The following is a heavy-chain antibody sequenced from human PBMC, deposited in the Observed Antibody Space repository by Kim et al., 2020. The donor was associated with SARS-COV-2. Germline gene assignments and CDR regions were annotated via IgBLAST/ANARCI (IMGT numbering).Heavy chain of an antibody. CDR2: IYYSGST. CDR3: ARAAYSRGWYGGGDYFDY. D-gene: IGHD6-19*01. Sequence: SETLSLTCTVSGGSISSSSYYWGWIRQPPGKGLEWIGSIYYSGSTYYNPSLKSRVTISVDTSKNQFSLKLSSVTAADTAVYYCARAAYSRGWYGGGDYFDYWGQGTLVTVSS. V-gene: IGHV4-39*07. J-gene: IGHJ4*02. CDR1: GGSISSSSYY.